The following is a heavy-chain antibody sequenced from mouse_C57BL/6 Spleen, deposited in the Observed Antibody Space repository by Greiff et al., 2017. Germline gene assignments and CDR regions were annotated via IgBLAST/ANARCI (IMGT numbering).Heavy chain of an antibody. CDR3: ARHQDYYGSSYGFAY. CDR2: ISSGGSYT. Sequence: EVHLVESGGDLVKPGGSLKLSCAASGFTFSSYGMSWVRQTPDKRLEWVATISSGGSYTYYPDSVKGRFTISRDNAKNTLYLQMSSLKSEDTAMYYCARHQDYYGSSYGFAYWGQGTLVTVSA. D-gene: IGHD1-1*01. CDR1: GFTFSSYG. J-gene: IGHJ3*01. V-gene: IGHV5-6*01.